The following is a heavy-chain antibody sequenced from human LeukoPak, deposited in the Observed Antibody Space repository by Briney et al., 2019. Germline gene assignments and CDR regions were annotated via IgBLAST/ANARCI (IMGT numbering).Heavy chain of an antibody. V-gene: IGHV3-23*01. D-gene: IGHD3/OR15-3a*01. CDR2: IRSAVETT. J-gene: IGHJ4*02. Sequence: GGSLRLSCAASGFTFSSYSMNWVRQAPGKGLEWISGIRSAVETTHYADSVKGRFIISRDNSKNALSLQLNSLRPEDTALYYCAKHFCTGLDCSLFDSWGQGTLVTVSS. CDR1: GFTFSSYS. CDR3: AKHFCTGLDCSLFDS.